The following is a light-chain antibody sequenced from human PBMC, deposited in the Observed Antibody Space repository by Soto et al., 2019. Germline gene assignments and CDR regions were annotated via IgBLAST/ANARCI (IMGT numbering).Light chain of an antibody. CDR1: SSAVGSYTL. Sequence: QSALTQPASVSGSPGQSITISCTGTSSAVGSYTLVSWYQQHPGKAPKLMIYEGRKRPSGVSDRFSGSKSGNTASLTISGLQAEDQADYYCSSYAGSSTYVLFGGGTKLTVL. CDR3: SSYAGSSTYVL. J-gene: IGLJ2*01. V-gene: IGLV2-23*01. CDR2: EGR.